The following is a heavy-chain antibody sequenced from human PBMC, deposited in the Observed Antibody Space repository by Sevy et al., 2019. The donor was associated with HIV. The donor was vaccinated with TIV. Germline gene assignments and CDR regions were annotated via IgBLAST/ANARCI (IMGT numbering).Heavy chain of an antibody. J-gene: IGHJ4*02. CDR3: ARDLASGSFFSLYFDY. Sequence: GGSLRLSCAASGLNVSDYFMSWIRQAPGKRPEWVSYISSSGTIIYYADSVKGRFTISRDNAKNSLYLQMHSLRAEDTAIYYCARDLASGSFFSLYFDYWGQGTLVTVSS. CDR2: ISSSGTII. V-gene: IGHV3-11*01. CDR1: GLNVSDYF. D-gene: IGHD3-10*01.